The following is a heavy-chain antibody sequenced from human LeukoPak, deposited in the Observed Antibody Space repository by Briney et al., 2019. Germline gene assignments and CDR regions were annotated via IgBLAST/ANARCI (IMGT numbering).Heavy chain of an antibody. CDR1: GGSISSGSYY. D-gene: IGHD3-16*02. CDR2: IYTSGST. CDR3: ARDFSLARSNWFDP. Sequence: SETLSLTCTVSGGSISSGSYYWSWIRQPAGKGLEWIGRIYTSGSTNYNPSLKSRVTISVDTSKNQFSLKLSSVTAADTAVYYCARDFSLARSNWFDPWGQGTLVTVSS. V-gene: IGHV4-61*02. J-gene: IGHJ5*02.